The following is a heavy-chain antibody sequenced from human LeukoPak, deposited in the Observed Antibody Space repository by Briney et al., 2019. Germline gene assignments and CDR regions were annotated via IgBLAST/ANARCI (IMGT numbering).Heavy chain of an antibody. CDR3: AKDINDSSGYYDY. CDR2: ISWNSGSI. Sequence: TGGSLRLSCAASGFTFDDYAMHWVRQAPGKGLEGVSGISWNSGSIAYADSVKGRFTISRDNAKNSLYLQMNSLRAEDTALYYCAKDINDSSGYYDYWGQGTLVTVSS. J-gene: IGHJ4*02. CDR1: GFTFDDYA. V-gene: IGHV3-9*01. D-gene: IGHD3-22*01.